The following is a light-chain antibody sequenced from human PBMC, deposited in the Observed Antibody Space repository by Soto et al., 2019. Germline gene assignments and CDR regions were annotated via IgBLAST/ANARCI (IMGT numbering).Light chain of an antibody. J-gene: IGKJ1*01. CDR3: QQYKSSST. V-gene: IGKV1-5*03. CDR2: KAS. Sequence: DIQMTQSPSSLSASVGDRVTITCQASQDISNYLNWYQQKPGKAPNLLINKASSLQSEVPSRFSGSGSGTEFTLTITSLQPDDFGVYYCQQYKSSSTFGQGTKVDI. CDR1: QDISNY.